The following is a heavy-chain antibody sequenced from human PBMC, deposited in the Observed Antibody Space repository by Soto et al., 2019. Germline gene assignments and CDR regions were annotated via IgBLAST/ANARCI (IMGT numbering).Heavy chain of an antibody. CDR1: GFTFSSYA. CDR3: AKTGSPLLIYYYYMDV. V-gene: IGHV3-23*01. J-gene: IGHJ6*03. CDR2: ISGSGGST. Sequence: EVQLLESGGGLVQPGGSLRLSCAASGFTFSSYAMSWVRQAPGKGLEWVSAISGSGGSTYYADSVKGRFTISRDNSKNTLYLQKNSLRAEDTAVYYCAKTGSPLLIYYYYMDVWGKGTTVNVSS. D-gene: IGHD2-15*01.